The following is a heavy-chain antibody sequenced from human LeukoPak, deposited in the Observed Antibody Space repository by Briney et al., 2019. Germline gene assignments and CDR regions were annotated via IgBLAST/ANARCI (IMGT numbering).Heavy chain of an antibody. CDR3: ARRGGYYYGSGSYRFDY. J-gene: IGHJ4*02. Sequence: PSETLSLTCAVYGGSFSGYYWSWIRQPPGKGLEWIGEINHSGSTNYNPSLKSRVTISVDTSKNQFSLKLSSVTAADTAVYYCARRGGYYYGSGSYRFDYWGQGTLVTVSS. V-gene: IGHV4-34*01. CDR2: INHSGST. D-gene: IGHD3-10*01. CDR1: GGSFSGYY.